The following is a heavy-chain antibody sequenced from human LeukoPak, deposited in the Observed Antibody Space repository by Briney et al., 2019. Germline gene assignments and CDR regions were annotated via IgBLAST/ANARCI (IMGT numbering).Heavy chain of an antibody. J-gene: IGHJ4*02. CDR1: GFTFSSYG. CDR2: IWYDGSNK. CDR3: AKGGSSWYYFDY. Sequence: GGSLRLSCAASGFTFSSYGMHWVRQAPGKGLEWVAVIWYDGSNKYYGDSVKGRFSISRDNSKNTLYLQMNSLRAEDTAVYYCAKGGSSWYYFDYWGQGTLVTVSS. V-gene: IGHV3-30*02. D-gene: IGHD6-13*01.